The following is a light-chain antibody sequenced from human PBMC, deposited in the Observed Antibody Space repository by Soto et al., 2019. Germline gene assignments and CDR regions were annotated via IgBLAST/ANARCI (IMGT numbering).Light chain of an antibody. V-gene: IGKV1-5*03. Sequence: DIQMTQSPSTLSASVGDRVTITCRASQSINSWLAWYQQKPGKAPKFLIYKASNLEVGVPSRFSGSGSGTEFTLTISSLQPDDFATYYCQQYNSYSLTFGGGTKVDIK. CDR2: KAS. J-gene: IGKJ4*01. CDR3: QQYNSYSLT. CDR1: QSINSW.